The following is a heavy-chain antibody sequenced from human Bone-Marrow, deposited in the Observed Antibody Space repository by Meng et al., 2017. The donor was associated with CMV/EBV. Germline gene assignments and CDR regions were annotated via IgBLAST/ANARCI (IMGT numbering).Heavy chain of an antibody. CDR3: ANSTDCSSTSRYTDWFDP. Sequence: SLIPSGVGVGWIRHPPGEALEWLALIYWNDDKRYSPSLKGRLTITKDTSKNQVVLTMTNMDPVDTATYYCANSTDCSSTSRYTDWFDPWGQGTLVTVSS. D-gene: IGHD2-2*02. J-gene: IGHJ5*02. CDR1: SLIPSGVG. CDR2: IYWNDDK. V-gene: IGHV2-5*01.